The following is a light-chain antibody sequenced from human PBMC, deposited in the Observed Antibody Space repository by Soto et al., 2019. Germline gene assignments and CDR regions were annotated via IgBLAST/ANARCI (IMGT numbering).Light chain of an antibody. J-gene: IGLJ2*01. V-gene: IGLV2-8*01. CDR2: EVS. Sequence: QSVLTQPPSASGSPGQSVTISCTGTSSDVGGYNYVSWYQQHPGKAPKLMIYEVSKRPSGVPDRFSGSKSGNTASLTVSGLQAEDEADYYCSSYADILVVFDGGTKLTVL. CDR1: SSDVGGYNY. CDR3: SSYADILVV.